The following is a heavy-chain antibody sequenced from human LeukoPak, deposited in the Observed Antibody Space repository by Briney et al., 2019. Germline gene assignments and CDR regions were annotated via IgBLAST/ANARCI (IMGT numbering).Heavy chain of an antibody. CDR3: ARGSSWYDPIDY. Sequence: GGSLRLSCAASGFTVSNNYMSWVRQAPRKGLEWVSIIYSGGSTYYADSVKGRFTISRDNSKNTLYLQMNSLRAEDTAVYYCARGSSWYDPIDYWGQGTLVTVSS. V-gene: IGHV3-53*01. J-gene: IGHJ4*02. D-gene: IGHD6-13*01. CDR1: GFTVSNNY. CDR2: IYSGGST.